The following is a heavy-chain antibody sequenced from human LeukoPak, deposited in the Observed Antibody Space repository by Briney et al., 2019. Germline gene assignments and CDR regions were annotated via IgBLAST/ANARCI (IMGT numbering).Heavy chain of an antibody. Sequence: SETLSLTCTVSGYFISSGYYWGWIRQPPGKDLEWIGFIHHTGSFKYNPSLQSRVTISLDTSKNHLSLKLSSVTAADMAVYHCARGFRGVAAGFFDFWGQGALVTVSS. J-gene: IGHJ4*02. D-gene: IGHD6-13*01. CDR1: GYFISSGYY. CDR3: ARGFRGVAAGFFDF. CDR2: IHHTGSF. V-gene: IGHV4-38-2*02.